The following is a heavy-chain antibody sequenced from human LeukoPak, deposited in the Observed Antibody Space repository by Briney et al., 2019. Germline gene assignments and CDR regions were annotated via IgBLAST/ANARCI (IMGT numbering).Heavy chain of an antibody. CDR3: ARGEDGDYYFQH. J-gene: IGHJ1*01. CDR2: INHSGSS. Sequence: KPSETLSLTCAVYGGSFSGYYWSWIRQPPGKGLEWIGEINHSGSSNYNPSLKCRVTISVDTSKNQFSLELSSVTAADTAVYYCARGEDGDYYFQHWGEGSLVTVHS. D-gene: IGHD4-17*01. V-gene: IGHV4-34*01. CDR1: GGSFSGYY.